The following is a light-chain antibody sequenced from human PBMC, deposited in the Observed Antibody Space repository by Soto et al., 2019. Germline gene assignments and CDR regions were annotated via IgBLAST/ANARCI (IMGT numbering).Light chain of an antibody. V-gene: IGKV3-15*01. CDR2: AAS. J-gene: IGKJ1*01. CDR3: QQYYRWPQT. CDR1: QSVRSY. Sequence: EIVLTQSPATLSLSPGERATLSCMASQSVRSYLAWYQQIPGQAPRLLIYAASTRATGIPARFSGSGSGTEFTLTISSLQSEDFAVYYCQQYYRWPQTFGQGTKVDIK.